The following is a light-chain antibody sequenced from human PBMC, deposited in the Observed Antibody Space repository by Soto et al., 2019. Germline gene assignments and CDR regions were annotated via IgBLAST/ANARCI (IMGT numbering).Light chain of an antibody. CDR2: AAS. Sequence: AIRMTQSPSSFSASTGYRVTITCRASQGISSYLAWYQQKPGKAPKLLIYAASTLQSGVPSRFSGSGSGTDFTLTISCLQPEDIAAYYCQQYENLPTFGQGTRLEIK. J-gene: IGKJ5*01. CDR1: QGISSY. V-gene: IGKV1-8*01. CDR3: QQYENLPT.